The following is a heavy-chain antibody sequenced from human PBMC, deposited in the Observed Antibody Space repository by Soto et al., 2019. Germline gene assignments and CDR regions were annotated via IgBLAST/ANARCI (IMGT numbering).Heavy chain of an antibody. V-gene: IGHV3-23*01. CDR1: GFTFSNYA. CDR3: VREGSGWNSRGYFDF. CDR2: ISGSGGSA. Sequence: GGSLRLSCAASGFTFSNYAMNWVRQAPGKGLECVSVISGSGGSAYYADSVQGRFTISRDNSKNTLYMQMNSLRDEDTAIYYCVREGSGWNSRGYFDFWGRGTMVTVSS. J-gene: IGHJ3*01. D-gene: IGHD6-19*01.